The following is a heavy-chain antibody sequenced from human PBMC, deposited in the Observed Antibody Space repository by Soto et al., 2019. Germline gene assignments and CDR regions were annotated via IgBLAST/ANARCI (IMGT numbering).Heavy chain of an antibody. CDR2: IYWDNDK. Sequence: QITLKESGPTLVKPTQTLTLTCTFSGFSLSTGGVGVGWIRQPPGEALEWLALIYWDNDKRYSPSLKSRLTITKDPSKNQVVLTMPNMDPVDTATYCCAHSRCGGDCLQSYSSHYYYGMDVWGQGTTVTVSS. CDR1: GFSLSTGGVG. J-gene: IGHJ6*02. D-gene: IGHD2-21*02. V-gene: IGHV2-5*02. CDR3: AHSRCGGDCLQSYSSHYYYGMDV.